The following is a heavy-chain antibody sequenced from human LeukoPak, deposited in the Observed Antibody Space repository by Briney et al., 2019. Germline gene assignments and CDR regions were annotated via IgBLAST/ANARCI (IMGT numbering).Heavy chain of an antibody. CDR3: AGDTITGASPF. V-gene: IGHV4-59*12. CDR1: GGSISSYY. CDR2: IYYSGST. J-gene: IGHJ4*02. Sequence: PSETLSLTCTVSGGSISSYYWSWIRQPPGKGLEWIGYIYYSGSTNYNPSLKSRVTISVDTSKNQFSLKLSSVTAADTAVYYCAGDTITGASPFWGQGTLVTVSS. D-gene: IGHD4/OR15-4a*01.